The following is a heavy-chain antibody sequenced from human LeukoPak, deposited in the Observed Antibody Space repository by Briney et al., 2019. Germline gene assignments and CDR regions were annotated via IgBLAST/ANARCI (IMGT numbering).Heavy chain of an antibody. D-gene: IGHD1-1*01. CDR2: IHYSGST. CDR3: ARTGSTGGY. CDR1: GGSVSGGNYY. J-gene: IGHJ4*02. V-gene: IGHV4-61*01. Sequence: PSETLSLTCTVSGGSVSGGNYYCSWIRQSPGTGLEWIGYIHYSGSTVYNPSLKSRVTMSIDTSKNQFSLNLSSVTAADTAVYYCARTGSTGGYWGQGTLVTVSS.